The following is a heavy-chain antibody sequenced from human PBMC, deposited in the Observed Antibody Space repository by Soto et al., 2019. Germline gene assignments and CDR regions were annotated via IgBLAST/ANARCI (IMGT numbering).Heavy chain of an antibody. J-gene: IGHJ3*02. Sequence: PGGSLRLSCAASGFTFSSYWMSWVRQAPGKGLEWVANIKQDGSEKYYVDSVKGRFTISRDNAKNSLYPQMNSLRAEDTAVYYCARDGAQWLVPDAFDIWGQGAMVTVSS. V-gene: IGHV3-7*01. D-gene: IGHD6-19*01. CDR3: ARDGAQWLVPDAFDI. CDR1: GFTFSSYW. CDR2: IKQDGSEK.